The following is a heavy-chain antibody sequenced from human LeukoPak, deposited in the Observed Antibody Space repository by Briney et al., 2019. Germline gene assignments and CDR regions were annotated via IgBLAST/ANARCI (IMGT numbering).Heavy chain of an antibody. D-gene: IGHD5-18*01. CDR1: GFTFSSYA. CDR2: ISGSGGST. V-gene: IGHV3-23*01. CDR3: AKHSLIERLWLSDAFDI. Sequence: GGSLRLSCAASGFTFSSYAMSWVRQAPGKGLEWASAISGSGGSTYYADSVKGRFTISRDNSKNTLYLQMNSLRAEDTAVYYCAKHSLIERLWLSDAFDIWGQGTMVTVSS. J-gene: IGHJ3*02.